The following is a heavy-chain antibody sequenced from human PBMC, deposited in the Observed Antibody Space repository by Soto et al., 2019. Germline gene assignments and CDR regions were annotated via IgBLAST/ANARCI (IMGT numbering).Heavy chain of an antibody. CDR1: GFTFSNAW. CDR2: IKSKTDGGTT. V-gene: IGHV3-15*01. CDR3: TFMYYYDSSGYYYAYYFDY. D-gene: IGHD3-22*01. Sequence: GGSLRLSCAASGFTFSNAWMSWVRQAPGRGLEWVGRIKSKTDGGTTDYAAPVKGRFTISRDDSKNTLYLQMNSLKTEDTAVYYRTFMYYYDSSGYYYAYYFDYWGQGTLVTVSS. J-gene: IGHJ4*02.